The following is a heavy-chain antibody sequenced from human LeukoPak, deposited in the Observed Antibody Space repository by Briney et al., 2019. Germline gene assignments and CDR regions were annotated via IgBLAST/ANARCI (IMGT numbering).Heavy chain of an antibody. V-gene: IGHV1-18*01. CDR1: GYTFTSYG. J-gene: IGHJ6*02. Sequence: ASVKVSCKASGYTFTSYGISWVRQAPGQGLEWMGWISAYNGNTNYAQKLQGRVTMTTDTSTSTAYMELRSLRSDDTAVYYCARELAYSLFSSHYGMDVWGQGTTVTVSS. CDR2: ISAYNGNT. D-gene: IGHD2-21*01. CDR3: ARELAYSLFSSHYGMDV.